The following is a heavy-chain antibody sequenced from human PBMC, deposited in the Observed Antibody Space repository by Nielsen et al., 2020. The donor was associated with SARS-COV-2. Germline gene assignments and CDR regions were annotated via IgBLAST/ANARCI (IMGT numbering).Heavy chain of an antibody. D-gene: IGHD7-27*01. CDR2: IYSGGST. CDR1: GFTVSSNY. Sequence: GGSLRLSCAASGFTVSSNYMSWVRQAPGKGLEWVSVIYSGGSTYYADSVKGRFTISRDNSKNTLYLQMNSLGAEDTAVYYCARDLGRQGDDAFDIWGQGTMVTVSS. CDR3: ARDLGRQGDDAFDI. J-gene: IGHJ3*02. V-gene: IGHV3-53*01.